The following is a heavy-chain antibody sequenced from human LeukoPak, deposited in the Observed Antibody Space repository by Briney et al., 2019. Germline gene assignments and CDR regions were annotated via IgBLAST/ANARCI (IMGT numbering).Heavy chain of an antibody. CDR1: GFTFSSYA. CDR2: ISYDGSNK. Sequence: GGSLRLSCAASGFTFSSYAMHWVRQAPGKGLEWVAVISYDGSNKYYADSVKGRFTISRDNSKNVLYLQMNSLRAEDTAVYYCARSHDILTPEDYWGQGTLVTVSS. CDR3: ARSHDILTPEDY. D-gene: IGHD3-9*01. J-gene: IGHJ4*02. V-gene: IGHV3-30-3*01.